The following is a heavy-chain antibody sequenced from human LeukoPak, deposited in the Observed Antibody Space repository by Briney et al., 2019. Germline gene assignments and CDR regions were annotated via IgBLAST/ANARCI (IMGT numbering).Heavy chain of an antibody. CDR3: AKESTVTPGSVNWFDS. Sequence: GGTLRLSCAASGFTFSSYAMNWVRQAPGKGLEWVSTISGGGDRIYYADSVKGRFTISRDNSKNTLYLQMNSLRAEDTAVYYCAKESTVTPGSVNWFDSWGQGTLVTVSS. CDR1: GFTFSSYA. CDR2: ISGGGDRI. V-gene: IGHV3-23*01. J-gene: IGHJ5*01. D-gene: IGHD4-17*01.